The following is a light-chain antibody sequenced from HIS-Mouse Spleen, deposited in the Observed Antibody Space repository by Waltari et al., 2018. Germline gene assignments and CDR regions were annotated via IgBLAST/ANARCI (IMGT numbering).Light chain of an antibody. CDR2: SNL. CDR1: SSNIGSNT. Sequence: QSVLTQPPSASGTPGQRVTISCSGSSSNIGSNTVNWYQQLPGTAPKLLIYSNLPRPSGVPDRFSGSKSGTSASLAISGLQSEDEADYYCAAWDDSLNGWVFGGGTKLTVL. J-gene: IGLJ3*02. V-gene: IGLV1-44*01. CDR3: AAWDDSLNGWV.